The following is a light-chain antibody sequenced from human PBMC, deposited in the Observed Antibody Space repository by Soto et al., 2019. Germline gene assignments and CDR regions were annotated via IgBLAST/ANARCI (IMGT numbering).Light chain of an antibody. J-gene: IGKJ1*01. CDR3: QQYNSYST. CDR2: KAS. Sequence: DIQMNQSPSTLSGSVGDRVTITCRASQTISSWLAWYQQKPGKAPKLLIYKASTLKSGVPSRFSGSGSGTEFTLTIISLQPDDFATYYCQQYNSYSTFGQVTKVDIK. V-gene: IGKV1-5*03. CDR1: QTISSW.